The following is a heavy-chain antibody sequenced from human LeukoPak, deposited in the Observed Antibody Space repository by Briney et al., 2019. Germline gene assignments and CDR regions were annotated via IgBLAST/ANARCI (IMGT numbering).Heavy chain of an antibody. CDR2: INHSGST. CDR1: GGSFSGYY. Sequence: SETLSLTCAVYGGSFSGYYWSWIRRPPGKGLEWIGEINHSGSTNYNPSLRSRVTISVDTSKNQFSLKLSSVTAADTAVYYCARGIAAAGNRVWSYYYYYMDVWGKGTTVTVSS. D-gene: IGHD6-13*01. J-gene: IGHJ6*03. V-gene: IGHV4-34*01. CDR3: ARGIAAAGNRVWSYYYYYMDV.